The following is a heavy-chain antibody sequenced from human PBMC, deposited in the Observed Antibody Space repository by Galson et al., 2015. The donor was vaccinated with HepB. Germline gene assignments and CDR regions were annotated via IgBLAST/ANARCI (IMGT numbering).Heavy chain of an antibody. CDR1: GDSVSSNYAA. V-gene: IGHV6-1*01. CDR2: TYYRAKWYN. Sequence: CAISGDSVSSNYAAWNWIRQSPLRGLEWLGRTYYRAKWYNDYSSSMETRITINPDTSSNQFSLHANSVTHEDTAVYYCARSFYSSGWENYFDYWDQGALVTVSS. J-gene: IGHJ4*02. CDR3: ARSFYSSGWENYFDY. D-gene: IGHD6-19*01.